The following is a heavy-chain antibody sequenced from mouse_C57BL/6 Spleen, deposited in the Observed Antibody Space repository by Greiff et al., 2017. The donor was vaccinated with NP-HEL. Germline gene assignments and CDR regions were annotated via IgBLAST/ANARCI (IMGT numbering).Heavy chain of an antibody. D-gene: IGHD1-1*01. V-gene: IGHV1-64*01. CDR1: GYTFTSYW. Sequence: QVQLKQPGAELVKPGASVKLSCKASGYTFTSYWMHWVKQRPGQGLEWIGMIHPNSGSTNYNEKFKSKATLTVDKSSSTAYMQLSSLTSEDSAVYYCARNGSSFYAMDYWGQGTSVTVSS. J-gene: IGHJ4*01. CDR3: ARNGSSFYAMDY. CDR2: IHPNSGST.